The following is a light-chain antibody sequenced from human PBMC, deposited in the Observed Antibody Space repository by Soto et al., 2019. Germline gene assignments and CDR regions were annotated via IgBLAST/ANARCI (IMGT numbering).Light chain of an antibody. V-gene: IGLV2-14*01. Sequence: QSALTQPAPVSGSPGQSITISCTGTSSDVGGYNYVSWYQQHPGKAPKLMIYEVILRPSGVSNRFSGSKSGSTASLTISGLQADDEADYYCGSFTTGNSYVFGTGTKLTVL. CDR3: GSFTTGNSYV. CDR2: EVI. J-gene: IGLJ1*01. CDR1: SSDVGGYNY.